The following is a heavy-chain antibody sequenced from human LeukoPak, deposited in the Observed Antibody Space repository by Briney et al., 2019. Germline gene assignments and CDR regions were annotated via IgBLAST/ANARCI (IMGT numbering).Heavy chain of an antibody. CDR1: GFTFSDYY. CDR2: ISSSGSTI. D-gene: IGHD3-22*01. Sequence: GGSLRLSCAASGFTFSDYYMSWIRQAPGKGLERVSYISSSGSTIYYADSVKGRFTISRDNAKNSLYLQMNSLRAEDTAVYYCARDQYYDSSGAPGDYWGQGTLVTVSS. V-gene: IGHV3-11*01. CDR3: ARDQYYDSSGAPGDY. J-gene: IGHJ4*02.